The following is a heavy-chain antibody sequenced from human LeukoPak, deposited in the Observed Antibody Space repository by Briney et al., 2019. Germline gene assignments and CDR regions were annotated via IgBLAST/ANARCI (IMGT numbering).Heavy chain of an antibody. Sequence: GASVKVSCKASGYTFTSYAMNWVRQAPGQGLEWMGWINTNTGNPTYAQGFTGRFVFSLDTSVSTAYLQICSLKAEDTAVYYCASGETYYYGSGSTPYYYYGMDVWGKGTTVTVS. CDR2: INTNTGNP. CDR3: ASGETYYYGSGSTPYYYYGMDV. CDR1: GYTFTSYA. J-gene: IGHJ6*04. D-gene: IGHD3-10*01. V-gene: IGHV7-4-1*01.